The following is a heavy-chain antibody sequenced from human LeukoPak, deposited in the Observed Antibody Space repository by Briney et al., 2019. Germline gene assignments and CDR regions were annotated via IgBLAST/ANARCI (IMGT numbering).Heavy chain of an antibody. Sequence: GGSLRLSCGVSGLTFSDYSMTWVRQAPGKGLFWVSGISAGGGSTYYADSVEGRFTISRDNSRNTLYLQMNSLSAEDTAVYYCAKDAAGPEYWGQGTLVTVSS. CDR3: AKDAAGPEY. J-gene: IGHJ4*02. CDR1: GLTFSDYS. CDR2: ISAGGGST. D-gene: IGHD6-13*01. V-gene: IGHV3-23*01.